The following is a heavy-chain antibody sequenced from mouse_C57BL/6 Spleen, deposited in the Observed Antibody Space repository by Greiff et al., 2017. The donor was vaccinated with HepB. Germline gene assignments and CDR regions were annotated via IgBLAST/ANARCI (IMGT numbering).Heavy chain of an antibody. J-gene: IGHJ1*03. Sequence: EVKLVESGPGLVKPSQSLSLTCSVTGYSITSGYYWNWIRQFPGNKLEWMGYISYDGSNNYNPSLKNRISITRDTSKNEFFLKLNSVTTEDTATYYCARGQLGRAYWYFDVWGTGTTVTVSS. CDR3: ARGQLGRAYWYFDV. CDR2: ISYDGSN. V-gene: IGHV3-6*01. D-gene: IGHD4-1*02. CDR1: GYSITSGYY.